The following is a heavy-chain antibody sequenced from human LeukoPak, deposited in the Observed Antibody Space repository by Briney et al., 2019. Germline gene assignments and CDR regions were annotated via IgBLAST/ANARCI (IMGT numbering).Heavy chain of an antibody. CDR1: GASFRDYY. Sequence: PSETLSLTCAVYGASFRDYYWSWIRQPPGRVLEWIGEIHPSGIINYNASLKSRVTISEDTSKSQFSLRLSPVTAADTAIYYCARGSDHSKSGYWGQGTLVTVSS. V-gene: IGHV4-34*01. D-gene: IGHD2/OR15-2a*01. CDR2: IHPSGII. J-gene: IGHJ4*02. CDR3: ARGSDHSKSGY.